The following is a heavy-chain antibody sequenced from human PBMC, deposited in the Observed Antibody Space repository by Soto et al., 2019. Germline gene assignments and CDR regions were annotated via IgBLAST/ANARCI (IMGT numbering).Heavy chain of an antibody. CDR1: GYTFTSYD. Sequence: QVQLVQSGAEVKKPGASVKVSCKASGYTFTSYDINWVRQATGQGLEWMGWMNPNSGNTGYAQKFQGRVTMTRNTSISTAYMELISLRSEDTAVYYCAREYSSGWYYYYYGMDVWGQGTTVTVSS. D-gene: IGHD6-19*01. CDR2: MNPNSGNT. CDR3: AREYSSGWYYYYYGMDV. J-gene: IGHJ6*02. V-gene: IGHV1-8*01.